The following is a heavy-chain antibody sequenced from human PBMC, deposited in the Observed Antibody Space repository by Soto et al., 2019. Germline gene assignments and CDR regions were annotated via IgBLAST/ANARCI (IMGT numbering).Heavy chain of an antibody. CDR1: GFTFSSYG. Sequence: GGSLRLSCAASGFTFSSYGMHWVRQAPGKGLEWVAVISYDGSNKYYADSVKGRFTISRDNSKNTLYLQMNSLRAEDTAVYYCAKDGAYRYYYDSSGYLNPDYWGQGTLVTVSS. D-gene: IGHD3-22*01. V-gene: IGHV3-30*18. CDR3: AKDGAYRYYYDSSGYLNPDY. CDR2: ISYDGSNK. J-gene: IGHJ4*02.